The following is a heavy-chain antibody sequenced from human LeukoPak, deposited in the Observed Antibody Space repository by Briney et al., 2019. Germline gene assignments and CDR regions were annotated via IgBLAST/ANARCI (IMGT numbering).Heavy chain of an antibody. Sequence: SETLSLTCAVYGGSFSGYYWNWIRQPHGKGLEWIGYVYYSGSTNYNPSLNSRVTISVDTSKNQFSLILSSVTAADTAVYYCARSFGDYWYWGQGTLVTVSS. D-gene: IGHD3-16*01. CDR2: VYYSGST. V-gene: IGHV4-34*11. J-gene: IGHJ4*02. CDR3: ARSFGDYWY. CDR1: GGSFSGYY.